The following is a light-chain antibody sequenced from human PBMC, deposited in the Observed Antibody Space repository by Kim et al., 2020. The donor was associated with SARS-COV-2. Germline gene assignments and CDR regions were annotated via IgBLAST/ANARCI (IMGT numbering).Light chain of an antibody. J-gene: IGKJ1*01. CDR3: LQHNSYRWT. CDR1: QDIGNS. V-gene: IGKV1-17*03. CDR2: AAS. Sequence: DIQMTQSPSAMAASVGDRVTITCRASQDIGNSLAWFQQKPGNVPRPLIYAASTLQTGVPTRFSGSASGTEFTLTISSLQPEDFATYYCLQHNSYRWTFGQGTKVEIK.